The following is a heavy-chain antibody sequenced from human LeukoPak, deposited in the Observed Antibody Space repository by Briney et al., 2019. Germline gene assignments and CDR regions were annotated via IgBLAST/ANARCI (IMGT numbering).Heavy chain of an antibody. Sequence: NASETLSLTCAVYGGSFSGYYWSWIRQPPGKGLEWIGEINHSGSTNYNPSLKGRVTISVDTSKNQFSLKLSSVTAADTAVYYCATWNFLTAAAFDFWGQGTLVTVSS. D-gene: IGHD6-25*01. CDR1: GGSFSGYY. CDR2: INHSGST. V-gene: IGHV4-34*01. J-gene: IGHJ4*02. CDR3: ATWNFLTAAAFDF.